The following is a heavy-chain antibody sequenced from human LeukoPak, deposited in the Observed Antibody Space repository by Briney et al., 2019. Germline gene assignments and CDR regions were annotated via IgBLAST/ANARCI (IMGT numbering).Heavy chain of an antibody. Sequence: PSETLSLTCAVSGHSISTGYYWGWIRQPPGKGLEWIGSMSHSRGTYYNPSLKSRVTISMDTSKNQISLRLTSVTAADTAVYYCASYYASGVSAYNYYGMDVWGKGTTVTVSS. J-gene: IGHJ6*04. CDR1: GHSISTGYY. CDR3: ASYYASGVSAYNYYGMDV. CDR2: MSHSRGT. D-gene: IGHD3-10*01. V-gene: IGHV4-38-2*01.